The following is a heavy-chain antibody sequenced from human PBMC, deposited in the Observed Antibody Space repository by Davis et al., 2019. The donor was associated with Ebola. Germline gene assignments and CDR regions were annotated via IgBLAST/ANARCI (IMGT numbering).Heavy chain of an antibody. V-gene: IGHV3-30*02. CDR1: GFTFNNYW. CDR2: IRSDGSEK. CDR3: AKGDNSGWYGVDY. D-gene: IGHD6-19*01. Sequence: PGGSLRLSCEASGFTFNNYWMRWVRQAPEKGLEWVAFIRSDGSEKHYADSVKGRVTISRENSKATLDLQMNSLRAEDTAVYYCAKGDNSGWYGVDYWGQGTLVTVSS. J-gene: IGHJ4*02.